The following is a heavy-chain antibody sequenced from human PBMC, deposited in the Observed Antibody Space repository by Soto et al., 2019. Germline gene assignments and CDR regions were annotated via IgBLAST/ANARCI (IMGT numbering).Heavy chain of an antibody. CDR3: ARNVDSSSSTFDY. CDR2: INHSGST. J-gene: IGHJ4*02. V-gene: IGHV4-34*01. Sequence: PSETLSLTCAVYGGSFSGYYWSWIRQPPGKGLEWIGEINHSGSTNYNPSLKSRVTISVDTSNNQFSLKLSSVTAADTAVYYCARNVDSSSSTFDYWGQGTLVTVSS. D-gene: IGHD6-6*01. CDR1: GGSFSGYY.